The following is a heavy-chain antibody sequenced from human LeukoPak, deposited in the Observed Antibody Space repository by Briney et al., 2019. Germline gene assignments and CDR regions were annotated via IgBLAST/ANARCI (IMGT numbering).Heavy chain of an antibody. V-gene: IGHV1-69*05. CDR2: IIPIFGTA. D-gene: IGHD2-2*01. Sequence: ASVKVPCKASGGTFSSYAISWVRQAPGQGLEWMGGIIPIFGTANYAQKFQGRVTITTDESTSTAYMELSSLRSEDTAVYYCARMYCSSTSCYTYNWFDPWGQGTLVTVSS. CDR1: GGTFSSYA. CDR3: ARMYCSSTSCYTYNWFDP. J-gene: IGHJ5*02.